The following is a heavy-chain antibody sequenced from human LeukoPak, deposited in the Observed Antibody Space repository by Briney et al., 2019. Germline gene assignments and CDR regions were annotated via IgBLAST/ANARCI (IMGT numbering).Heavy chain of an antibody. CDR2: INPNSGAT. V-gene: IGHV1-2*02. CDR1: GYTFTCYY. D-gene: IGHD2/OR15-2a*01. J-gene: IGHJ4*02. CDR3: ARDPRNYVDY. Sequence: ASVKVSCKASGYTFTCYYMHWVRQAPGQGLEWMGWINPNSGATNSAQKFQDRVTLTRDASISTAYMELSSLRSDDTAVYYCARDPRNYVDYWIQGTLVNVPS.